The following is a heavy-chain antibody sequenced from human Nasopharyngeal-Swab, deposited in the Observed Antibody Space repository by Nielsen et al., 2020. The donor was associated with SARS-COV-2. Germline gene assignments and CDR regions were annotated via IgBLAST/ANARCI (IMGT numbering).Heavy chain of an antibody. V-gene: IGHV3-23*01. CDR2: ISASGRAT. J-gene: IGHJ4*02. CDR3: ARGCEPDCFRVDS. Sequence: GESLKISCVAFGFSLNRYAMIWVRQAPGKGLEWVSGISASGRATYYADSVEGRLTISRDNSRNTLSRQRNNLRAEDTATYYCARGCEPDCFRVDSWGQGTLVTVSS. CDR1: GFSLNRYA. D-gene: IGHD2-21*02.